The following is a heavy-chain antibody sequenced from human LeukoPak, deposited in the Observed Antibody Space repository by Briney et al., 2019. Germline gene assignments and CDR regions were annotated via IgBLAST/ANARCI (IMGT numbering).Heavy chain of an antibody. CDR1: GYTFTGYY. CDR3: ARDGGPRLYSGSWYLDAFDI. V-gene: IGHV1-2*02. D-gene: IGHD6-13*01. Sequence: GASVKVSCKASGYTFTGYYMHWVRQAPGQGLEWMGWINPNSGGTNYAQKFQGRVTMTRDTSISTAYMELSRLRSDDTAVYYCARDGGPRLYSGSWYLDAFDIWGQGTMVTVSS. CDR2: INPNSGGT. J-gene: IGHJ3*02.